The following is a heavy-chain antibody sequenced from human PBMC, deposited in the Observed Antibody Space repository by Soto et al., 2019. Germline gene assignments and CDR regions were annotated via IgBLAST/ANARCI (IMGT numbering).Heavy chain of an antibody. CDR2: VYYTGST. Sequence: SETLSLTCSVSGGSISSYYWGWIRQPPGKGLEWLGNVYYTGSTNYSPSLRSRVSISVDTSKNEFSLRLSSVTAADTAVYFCARSVAVPGAHIDYWGQGTQVTVSS. V-gene: IGHV4-59*01. D-gene: IGHD6-19*01. CDR1: GGSISSYY. J-gene: IGHJ4*02. CDR3: ARSVAVPGAHIDY.